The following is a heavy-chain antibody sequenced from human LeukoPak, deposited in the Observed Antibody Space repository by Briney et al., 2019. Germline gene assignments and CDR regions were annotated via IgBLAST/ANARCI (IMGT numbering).Heavy chain of an antibody. J-gene: IGHJ4*02. CDR1: GFTFSTYA. D-gene: IGHD3-9*01. CDR2: ISDDGRHN. V-gene: IGHV3-30-3*02. Sequence: GGSLRLSCAASGFTFSTYAMNWVRQAPGKGLEWVAVISDDGRHNYYADSVKGRFTISRDNSKSTLYLQMNSLRAEDTAVYYCAKDWGYFDWLLSDYWGQGTLVTVSS. CDR3: AKDWGYFDWLLSDY.